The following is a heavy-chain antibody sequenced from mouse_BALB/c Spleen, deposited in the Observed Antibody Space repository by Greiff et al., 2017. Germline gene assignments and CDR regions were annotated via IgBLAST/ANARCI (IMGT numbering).Heavy chain of an antibody. CDR3: SQLDHFDD. V-gene: IGHV14-3*02. Sequence: VQLQQSGAELVKPGASVKLSCTASGFNIKDTYMHWVKQRPEQGLEWIGRIDPANGNTKYDPKFQGKATITADTSSNTAYLQLSSLTSEDTAVYYCSQLDHFDDWGQGTTLTVSS. CDR1: GFNIKDTY. J-gene: IGHJ2*01. CDR2: IDPANGNT. D-gene: IGHD4-1*02.